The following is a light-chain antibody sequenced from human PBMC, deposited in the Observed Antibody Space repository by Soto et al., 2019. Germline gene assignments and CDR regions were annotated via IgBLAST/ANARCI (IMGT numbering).Light chain of an antibody. J-gene: IGKJ4*01. V-gene: IGKV3-15*01. CDR1: QSVGRS. CDR2: GTS. Sequence: IVMTQSPSTLSVSQGERATLSCRASQSVGRSLAWYQQKPGQAPRLLIYGTSARATGIPATFSGSGSGTEFTLTISSLQSEDFAIYYCQQYDNWPSVTFGGGTKV. CDR3: QQYDNWPSVT.